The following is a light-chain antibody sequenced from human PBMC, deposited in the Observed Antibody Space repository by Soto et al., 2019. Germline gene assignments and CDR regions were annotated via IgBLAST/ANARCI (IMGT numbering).Light chain of an antibody. Sequence: EVVMTQSPANLSVSPGVGATLSCWASQPVSDKLAWYQQKPGQAPRLLIYGASTRATDIPARFRGTGSGTDFTLTISSLQSEDFAVYYCQQYNEWPFTFGPGTKVDIK. CDR1: QPVSDK. CDR3: QQYNEWPFT. J-gene: IGKJ3*01. V-gene: IGKV3-15*01. CDR2: GAS.